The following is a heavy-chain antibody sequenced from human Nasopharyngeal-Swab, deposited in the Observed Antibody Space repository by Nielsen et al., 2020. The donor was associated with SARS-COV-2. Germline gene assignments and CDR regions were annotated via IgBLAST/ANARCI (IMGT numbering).Heavy chain of an antibody. CDR3: ATVPRYVWGSHRFDY. Sequence: ASVKVSCKVSGYTLTELSMHWVRQAPGKGLEWMGGFDPEDGETIYAQKFQGRVTMTEDTSTDTAYMELSSLRSEDTAVYYCATVPRYVWGSHRFDYWGQGTTVTVSS. CDR2: FDPEDGET. V-gene: IGHV1-24*01. J-gene: IGHJ4*03. CDR1: GYTLTELS. D-gene: IGHD3-16*01.